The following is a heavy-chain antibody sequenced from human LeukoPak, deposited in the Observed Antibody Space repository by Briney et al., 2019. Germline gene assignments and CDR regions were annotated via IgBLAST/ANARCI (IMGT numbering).Heavy chain of an antibody. CDR1: GFTFSSYA. CDR3: AKVPRGQTATRTYFEY. V-gene: IGHV3-23*01. J-gene: IGHJ4*02. CDR2: ISGSGGST. D-gene: IGHD2-21*02. Sequence: GGSLRLSCAASGFTFSSYAMSWVRQAPGKGLEWVSAISGSGGSTYYADSVKGRFTISRDNSKNTLYLQMNSLRAEDTAVYYCAKVPRGQTATRTYFEYWGQGTLVTVSS.